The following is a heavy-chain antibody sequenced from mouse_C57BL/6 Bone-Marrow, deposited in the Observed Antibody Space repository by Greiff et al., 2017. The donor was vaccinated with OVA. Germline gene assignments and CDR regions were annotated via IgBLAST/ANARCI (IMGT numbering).Heavy chain of an antibody. CDR2: IWSGGST. CDR1: GFSLTSYG. Sequence: VKLVESGPGLVQPSQSLSITCTVSGFSLTSYGVHWVRQSPGKGLEWLGVIWSGGSTDYTAAFISRLSISKDNSKSQVFFKMNSLQADDTAIDYCARGRYYSNYFDYWGQGTTLTVSS. V-gene: IGHV2-2*01. J-gene: IGHJ2*01. D-gene: IGHD2-5*01. CDR3: ARGRYYSNYFDY.